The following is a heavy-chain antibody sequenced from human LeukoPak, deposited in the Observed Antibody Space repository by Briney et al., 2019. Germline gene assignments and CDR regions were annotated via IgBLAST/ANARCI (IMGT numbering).Heavy chain of an antibody. J-gene: IGHJ4*02. CDR2: ISSSSSYI. V-gene: IGHV3-21*01. Sequence: PGGSLRLSCAASGFTFSSYAMSWVRQAPGKGLEWVSSISSSSSYIYYADSVKGRFTISRDNAKNSLYLQMNSLRAEDTAVYYCARDLDSGYAAGLGEFDYWGQGTLVTVSS. CDR1: GFTFSSYA. CDR3: ARDLDSGYAAGLGEFDY. D-gene: IGHD5-12*01.